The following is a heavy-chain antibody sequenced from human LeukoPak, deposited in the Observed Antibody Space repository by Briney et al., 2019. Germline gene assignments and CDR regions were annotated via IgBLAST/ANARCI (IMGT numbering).Heavy chain of an antibody. D-gene: IGHD4-11*01. V-gene: IGHV4-34*01. CDR3: AREPDYQDAFDI. Sequence: PSETLSLTCTVSGGSISPYYWSWIRQPPGKGPEWIGEINHSGSANYNPSLKSRVTISVDTSKNHFSLKLSSVTAADTAVYYCAREPDYQDAFDIWGQGTMVTVSS. J-gene: IGHJ3*02. CDR2: INHSGSA. CDR1: GGSISPYY.